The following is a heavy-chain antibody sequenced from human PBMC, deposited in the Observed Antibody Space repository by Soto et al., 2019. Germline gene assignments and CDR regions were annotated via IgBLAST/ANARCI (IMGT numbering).Heavy chain of an antibody. CDR2: ISSSSSYI. V-gene: IGHV3-21*01. Sequence: GGSLRLSCAASGFTFSSYSMNWVRQAPGKGLEWVSSISSSSSYIYYADSVKGRFTISRDNAKNLLYLQMNSLRAEDTAVYYCAGGYCSSTSCSFYYGMDVWGQGTTVTVSS. CDR1: GFTFSSYS. D-gene: IGHD2-2*01. CDR3: AGGYCSSTSCSFYYGMDV. J-gene: IGHJ6*02.